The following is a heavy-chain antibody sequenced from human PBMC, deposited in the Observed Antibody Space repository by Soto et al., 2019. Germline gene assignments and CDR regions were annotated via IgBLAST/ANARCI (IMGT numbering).Heavy chain of an antibody. CDR3: ARVPLDSGYYYYYYMDV. J-gene: IGHJ6*03. D-gene: IGHD3-10*01. V-gene: IGHV4-61*08. Sequence: SETLSLTCTVSGGSISSGGYYWSWIRQHPGKGLEWIGYIYYSGSTYYNPSLKSRVTISVDTSKNQFSLKLSSVTAADTAVYYCARVPLDSGYYYYYYMDVWGKGTTVTVSS. CDR2: IYYSGST. CDR1: GGSISSGGYY.